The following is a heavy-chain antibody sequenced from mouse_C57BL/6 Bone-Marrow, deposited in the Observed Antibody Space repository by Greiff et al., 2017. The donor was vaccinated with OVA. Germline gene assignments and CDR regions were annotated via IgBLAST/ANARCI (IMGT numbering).Heavy chain of an antibody. J-gene: IGHJ3*01. CDR1: GFTFSSYA. D-gene: IGHD2-3*01. V-gene: IGHV5-9-1*02. Sequence: EVKLMESGEGLVKPGGSLTLSCAASGFTFSSYAMSWVRQTPEKRLEWVAYISSGGDYIYYADTVKGRFTISRDNARNTLYLQMSSLKSEDTAMYYGTRDLDDGWTWFAYWGQGTLVTVSA. CDR3: TRDLDDGWTWFAY. CDR2: ISSGGDYI.